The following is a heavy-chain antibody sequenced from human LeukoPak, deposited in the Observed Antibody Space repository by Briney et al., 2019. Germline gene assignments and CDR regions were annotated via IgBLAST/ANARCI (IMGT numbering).Heavy chain of an antibody. J-gene: IGHJ4*02. CDR2: INPNSGGT. CDR3: ARAVTTYYFDY. CDR1: GYTFTGYY. Sequence: ASVKVSCKASGYTFTGYYMHWVRQAPGQGLEWMGWINPNSGGTNYAQKFQGRDTMTRDTSISTAYMELSSLISNDTAVYYCARAVTTYYFDYWGQGTLVTVSS. V-gene: IGHV1-2*02. D-gene: IGHD2/OR15-2a*01.